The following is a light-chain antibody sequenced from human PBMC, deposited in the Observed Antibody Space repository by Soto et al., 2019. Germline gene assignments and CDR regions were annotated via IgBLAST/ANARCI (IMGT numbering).Light chain of an antibody. CDR1: QSVRSDY. J-gene: IGKJ4*01. V-gene: IGKV3-20*01. CDR3: QQYGNSPLT. CDR2: GAS. Sequence: EIVLTQSPDTLSLSPGQRATLSCRASQSVRSDYFAWYQQKPGQAPRVIIFGASSRATGIPDRFSGSGSGTDFTLTISRLEPEDFALYYCQQYGNSPLTFGGGTKVDIK.